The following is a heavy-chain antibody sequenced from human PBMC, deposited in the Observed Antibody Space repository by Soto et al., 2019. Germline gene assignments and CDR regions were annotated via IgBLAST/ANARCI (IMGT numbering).Heavy chain of an antibody. V-gene: IGHV3-23*01. J-gene: IGHJ4*02. CDR2: ISGSGGNT. Sequence: PGGSLRLSCAGSGFTFSTYAMAWVRQAPWKGLEWVSGISGSGGNTYYADSVKGRFTIPRDNGRNSLYLQMNSLRAEDTAVYYCAREIVVARGASYFDYSGPGTLVTVSS. CDR1: GFTFSTYA. D-gene: IGHD2-2*01. CDR3: AREIVVARGASYFDY.